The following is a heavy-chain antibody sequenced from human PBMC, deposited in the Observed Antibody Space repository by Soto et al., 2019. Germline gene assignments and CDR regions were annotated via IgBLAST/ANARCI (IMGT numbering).Heavy chain of an antibody. CDR2: ISSGGSKK. CDR1: GFTFSRFP. J-gene: IGHJ4*02. Sequence: GGSLSLSCAASGFTFSRFPMNRVRQAPSEGLEWLAVISSGGSKKYYAASERVRFTISRDTSENTLYLQMNSLRSEDTAMYYCTRDMYYGDRAFGDYCVQVPLVTDSS. D-gene: IGHD4-17*01. V-gene: IGHV3-30*04. CDR3: TRDMYYGDRAFGDY.